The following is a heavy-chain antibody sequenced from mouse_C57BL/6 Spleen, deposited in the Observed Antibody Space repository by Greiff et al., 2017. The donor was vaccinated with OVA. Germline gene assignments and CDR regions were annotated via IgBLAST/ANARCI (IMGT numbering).Heavy chain of an antibody. J-gene: IGHJ2*01. CDR2: INPSSGYT. Sequence: QVQLQQSGAELARPGASVKMSCKASGYTFTSYTMHWVKQRPGQGLEWIGYINPSSGYTKYNQKFKDKATLTADKSSSTAYMQLSSLISEDSAVYYCARGGGLTTVVAYFYYFDYWGQGTTLTVSS. D-gene: IGHD1-1*01. CDR3: ARGGGLTTVVAYFYYFDY. V-gene: IGHV1-4*01. CDR1: GYTFTSYT.